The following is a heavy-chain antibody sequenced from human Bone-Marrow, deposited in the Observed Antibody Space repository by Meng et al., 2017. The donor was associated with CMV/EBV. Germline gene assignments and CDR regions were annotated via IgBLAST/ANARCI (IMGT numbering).Heavy chain of an antibody. CDR3: AREGPLLRYGMDV. CDR1: GFTFSSYW. V-gene: IGHV3-74*01. CDR2: INSDGSST. J-gene: IGHJ6*01. Sequence: GESLKISCAASGFTFSSYWMHWVRQAPGKGLVWVSRINSDGSSTSYTDSVKGRFTISRDNAKNSLYLQMNSLRAEDTAVYYCAREGPLLRYGMDVWGQGTTVTVSS.